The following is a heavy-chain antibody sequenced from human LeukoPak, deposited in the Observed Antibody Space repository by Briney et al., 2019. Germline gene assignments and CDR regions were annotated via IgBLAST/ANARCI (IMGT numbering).Heavy chain of an antibody. CDR2: GGSGGST. CDR1: GFLFSSYA. V-gene: IGHV3-23*01. Sequence: PGGSLRLSCAASGFLFSSYAMSRARQAPGKGLEWVSYGGSGGSTYYADSVKGRFTVSRDNSKSTLYLQMNSLTAEDTAVYYCAKMRGQYYHSYYMDAWGKGTTVTVSS. J-gene: IGHJ6*03. CDR3: AKMRGQYYHSYYMDA.